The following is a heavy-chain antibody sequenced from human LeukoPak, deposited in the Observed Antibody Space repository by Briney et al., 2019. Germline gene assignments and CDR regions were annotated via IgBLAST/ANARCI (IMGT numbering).Heavy chain of an antibody. CDR3: AKDMSQSDRPEEPFDY. V-gene: IGHV3-9*01. J-gene: IGHJ4*02. CDR2: ISWNSGSI. Sequence: GRSLRLSCAASGFTFDDYAMHWVRQAPGKGLEWVSGISWNSGSIGYADSVKGRFTISRDNAKNSLYLQMNSLRAEDTALYYCAKDMSQSDRPEEPFDYWGQGTLVTGSS. CDR1: GFTFDDYA. D-gene: IGHD1-26*01.